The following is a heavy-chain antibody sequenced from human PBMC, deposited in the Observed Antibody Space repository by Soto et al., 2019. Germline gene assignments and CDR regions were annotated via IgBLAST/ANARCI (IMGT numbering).Heavy chain of an antibody. J-gene: IGHJ5*02. V-gene: IGHV3-53*02. D-gene: IGHD4-4*01. Sequence: EVHLVETGGGLIQPGGSLRLSCAASGFAVTSTYMNWVRQAPGRGLEWVSIVYTGGHTDYADSVRGRFTISRDSSTNTVSLQMNSLRVEDTAVYYCATSDRYSNHNLDPWGQGTLVTVSS. CDR1: GFAVTSTY. CDR3: ATSDRYSNHNLDP. CDR2: VYTGGHT.